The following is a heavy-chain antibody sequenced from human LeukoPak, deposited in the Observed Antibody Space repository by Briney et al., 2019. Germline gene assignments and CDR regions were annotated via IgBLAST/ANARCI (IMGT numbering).Heavy chain of an antibody. V-gene: IGHV1-69*13. J-gene: IGHJ4*02. CDR3: AREGYYYDSSGSILGYFDY. D-gene: IGHD3-22*01. Sequence: ASVKVSCKASGGTFSSYAISWVRQAPGQGLEWMGGIIPIFGTANYAQKFQGRVTITADESTSTAYMELSSLRSEDTAVYYCAREGYYYDSSGSILGYFDYWGQGTLVTVSS. CDR1: GGTFSSYA. CDR2: IIPIFGTA.